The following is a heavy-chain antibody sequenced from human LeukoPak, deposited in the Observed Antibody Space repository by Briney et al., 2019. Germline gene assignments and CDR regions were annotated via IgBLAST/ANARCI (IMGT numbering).Heavy chain of an antibody. Sequence: ASVKVSCKVSGYTLTELSMHWVRQAPGKGLEWMGGFDPEDGETIYAQKFQGRVTMTEDTSTDTAYMELSSLRSEDTAVYYCATEPGTMVRGPNHWFDPWGQGTLVTVSS. J-gene: IGHJ5*02. CDR2: FDPEDGET. D-gene: IGHD3-10*01. V-gene: IGHV1-24*01. CDR1: GYTLTELS. CDR3: ATEPGTMVRGPNHWFDP.